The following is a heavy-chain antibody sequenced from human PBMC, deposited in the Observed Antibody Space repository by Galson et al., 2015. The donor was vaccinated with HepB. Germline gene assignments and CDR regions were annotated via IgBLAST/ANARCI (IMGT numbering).Heavy chain of an antibody. CDR1: GFTFSSYW. J-gene: IGHJ4*02. V-gene: IGHV3-7*01. CDR2: IKQDGSEK. CDR3: AKDDFGGLDY. D-gene: IGHD4-23*01. Sequence: SLRLSCAASGFTFSSYWMSWVRQAPGKGLEWVANIKQDGSEKYYVDSVKGRFTISRDNAKNSLYLQMNSLRSEDTAVYFCAKDDFGGLDYWGQGTLVIVSS.